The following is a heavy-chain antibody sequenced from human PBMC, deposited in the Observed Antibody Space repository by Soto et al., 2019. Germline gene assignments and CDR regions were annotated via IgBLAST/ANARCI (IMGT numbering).Heavy chain of an antibody. Sequence: EVQLVESGGGLVQPGGSLRLSCAASGFTVSSKYMSWVRQAPGKGLEWVSLIQSGGTTYYADSVKGRFTISRDSSKKMLHVQTDSLRAEDTAVYYCARDDILCSGGSCYGVPRDVWGKGTTVTVSS. V-gene: IGHV3-66*01. J-gene: IGHJ6*04. D-gene: IGHD2-15*01. CDR1: GFTVSSKY. CDR2: IQSGGTT. CDR3: ARDDILCSGGSCYGVPRDV.